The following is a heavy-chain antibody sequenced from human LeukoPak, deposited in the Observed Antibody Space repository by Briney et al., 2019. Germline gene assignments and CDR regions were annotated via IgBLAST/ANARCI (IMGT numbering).Heavy chain of an antibody. CDR3: AHRLNSDFWTGFFDY. J-gene: IGHJ4*02. V-gene: IGHV2-5*01. CDR2: IYRNDDK. D-gene: IGHD3/OR15-3a*01. CDR1: GFSRSTSGAG. Sequence: SGPTLVKPSQTLTLTCTFSGFSRSTSGAGVGWIRQPPGKALEWLTLIYRNDDKRYRPSLKSRLTITKDTSKNQVVLTMTSMDPVDTATYYCAHRLNSDFWTGFFDYWGQGTLVTVSS.